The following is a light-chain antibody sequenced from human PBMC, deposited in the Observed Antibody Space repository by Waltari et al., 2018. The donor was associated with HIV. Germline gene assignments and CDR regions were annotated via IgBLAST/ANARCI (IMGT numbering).Light chain of an antibody. V-gene: IGLV1-44*01. Sequence: QSVLTQPPSASGTPGQRVTISCSGSSSKIGSNTVNWYQQLPGTAPKLLIYSNKQRPSGVPDRFSGSKSGTSASLASSGLQSEDEADYYCAAWHDSLNGSWVFGGGTKLTVL. CDR1: SSKIGSNT. CDR2: SNK. CDR3: AAWHDSLNGSWV. J-gene: IGLJ3*02.